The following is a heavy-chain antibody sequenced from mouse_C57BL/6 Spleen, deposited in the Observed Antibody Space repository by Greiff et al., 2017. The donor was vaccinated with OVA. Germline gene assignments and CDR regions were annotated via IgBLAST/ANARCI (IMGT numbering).Heavy chain of an antibody. D-gene: IGHD2-5*01. CDR3: ARSVYYSNYGYFDV. V-gene: IGHV1-26*01. CDR1: GYTFTDYY. Sequence: VQLQQSGPELVKPGASVKISCKASGYTFTDYYMNWVKQSPGQSLEWIGDLNPNNGGTSYNQKFKGKATLTVDKSSSTAYMELRSLTSEDSAVYYCARSVYYSNYGYFDVWGTGTTVTVSS. J-gene: IGHJ1*03. CDR2: LNPNNGGT.